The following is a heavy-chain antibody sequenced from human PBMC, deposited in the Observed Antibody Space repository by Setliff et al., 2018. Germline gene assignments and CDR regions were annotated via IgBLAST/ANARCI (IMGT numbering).Heavy chain of an antibody. J-gene: IGHJ6*03. D-gene: IGHD3-10*01. Sequence: PSETLSLTCTVSGGSISSSSYYWGWIQQSPGKGLEWIASIFHLGNAYYNPSLKSRVTISVDTSKNQFSLKLSSVTAADTAVYYCARDQGRDYYYYYYMDVWGKGTTVTAP. CDR1: GGSISSSSYY. CDR3: ARDQGRDYYYYYYMDV. CDR2: IFHLGNA. V-gene: IGHV4-39*07.